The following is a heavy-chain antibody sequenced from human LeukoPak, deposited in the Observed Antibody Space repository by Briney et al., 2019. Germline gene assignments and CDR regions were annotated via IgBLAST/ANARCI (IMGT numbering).Heavy chain of an antibody. J-gene: IGHJ4*02. D-gene: IGHD1-14*01. CDR3: ARGNPSYFDY. V-gene: IGHV4-31*03. CDR1: GGSISSGGYY. Sequence: SQTLSLTCTVSGGSISSGGYYWSWIRQHPGKGLEWIGYIYYSGSTYYNPSLKSRVTISVDTSKNQFSLKLSSVTAADTAVYYCARGNPSYFDYLGQGTLVTVSS. CDR2: IYYSGST.